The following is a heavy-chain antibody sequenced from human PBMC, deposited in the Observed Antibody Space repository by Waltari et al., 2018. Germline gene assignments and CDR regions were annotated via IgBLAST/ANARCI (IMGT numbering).Heavy chain of an antibody. Sequence: EMQLVASGGGLVQPGGSLRLSCEASGFGGGGCRRPWVRQAPGGGLVWVARINTNGGTTNYADSVTGRFTISRDNPKNMLYLQMDSLGAQDTAVYYCVKEGVAPGGSDFFDHWGQGTLVTVSP. V-gene: IGHV3-74*01. CDR1: GFGGGGCR. CDR2: INTNGGTT. J-gene: IGHJ4*02. D-gene: IGHD3-3*01. CDR3: VKEGVAPGGSDFFDH.